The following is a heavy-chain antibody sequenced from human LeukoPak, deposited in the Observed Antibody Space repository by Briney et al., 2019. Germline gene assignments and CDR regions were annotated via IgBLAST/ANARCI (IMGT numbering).Heavy chain of an antibody. CDR1: GGTLSSYA. Sequence: SVKVSCKASGGTLSSYAISWVRQAPGQGLEWMGGITPIFGTANYAQKFQGRVTITADESTSTAYMELSSLRSEDTAVYYCARGESLVFHYYFDYWGQGTLVTVSS. V-gene: IGHV1-69*13. D-gene: IGHD6-6*01. CDR2: ITPIFGTA. CDR3: ARGESLVFHYYFDY. J-gene: IGHJ4*02.